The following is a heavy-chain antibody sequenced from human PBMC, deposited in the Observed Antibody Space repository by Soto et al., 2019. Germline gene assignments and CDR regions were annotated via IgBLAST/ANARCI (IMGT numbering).Heavy chain of an antibody. V-gene: IGHV3-21*01. CDR1: GFTFRTYY. CDR3: ARQYPSSSRHFDH. D-gene: IGHD6-6*01. CDR2: ISAGSTNI. Sequence: GGSLRLSCAACGFTFRTYYMIWVRQAPGKGLEWVSSISAGSTNIYYAPSVKGRFTISRDNAKNLLYLQINSLRAEDTAVYYCARQYPSSSRHFDHWGQGTLVTVSS. J-gene: IGHJ4*02.